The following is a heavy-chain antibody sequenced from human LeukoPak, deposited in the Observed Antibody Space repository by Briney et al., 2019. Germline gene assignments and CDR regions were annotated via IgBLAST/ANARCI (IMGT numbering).Heavy chain of an antibody. J-gene: IGHJ3*02. CDR2: ISYIGST. V-gene: IGHV4-59*11. D-gene: IGHD4-17*01. Sequence: PSETLSLTCTVSGGSISSHYWSWIRQTPGKGLEWIGYISYIGSTNYNPSLKSRVTISVDTSKNQFSLKLSSVTAADAAVYFCARDPTTVTKGLDIWGQGTMVTVSS. CDR3: ARDPTTVTKGLDI. CDR1: GGSISSHY.